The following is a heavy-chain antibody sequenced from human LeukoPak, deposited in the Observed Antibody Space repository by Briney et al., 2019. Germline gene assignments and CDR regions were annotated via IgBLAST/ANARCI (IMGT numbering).Heavy chain of an antibody. CDR3: ARLSNPGGYYYYMDV. CDR2: ISGSGGST. Sequence: GGSLRLSCAASGFTFSSFAMSWVRQAPGKGLEWVSAISGSGGSTYYADSVKGRFTISRDNSKNTLFLQMNSLRAEDTAVYYCARLSNPGGYYYYMDVWGKGTTVTVSS. D-gene: IGHD1-14*01. J-gene: IGHJ6*03. CDR1: GFTFSSFA. V-gene: IGHV3-23*01.